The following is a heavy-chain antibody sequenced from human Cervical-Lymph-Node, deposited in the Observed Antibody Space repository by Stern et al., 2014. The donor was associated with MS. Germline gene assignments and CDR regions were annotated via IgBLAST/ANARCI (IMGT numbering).Heavy chain of an antibody. Sequence: EVQLVQSGGGLVQPGGSLRLSCAASGFTFSSYAMSWVRQAPGKGLEWVSGIRGSGGSTYYADSVKGRFTISRDNSKNTLYLQMNSLRAEDWAVYYCASPNSVLGGGYWGQGTLVTVSS. CDR2: IRGSGGST. CDR1: GFTFSSYA. CDR3: ASPNSVLGGGY. J-gene: IGHJ4*02. D-gene: IGHD2-8*01. V-gene: IGHV3-23*04.